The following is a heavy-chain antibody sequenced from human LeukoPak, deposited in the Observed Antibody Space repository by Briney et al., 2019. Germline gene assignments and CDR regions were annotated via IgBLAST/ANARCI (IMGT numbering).Heavy chain of an antibody. V-gene: IGHV1-24*01. CDR1: GYTLTELS. CDR2: FDPEDGET. Sequence: ASVKVSCKVSGYTLTELSMHWVRQAPGKGLEWMGGFDPEDGETIYAQKFQGRVTMTEDTSTDTAYMELSSLRSEDTAVYYCATDPHDYYDSSGYFDYWGQGTLVTASS. D-gene: IGHD3-22*01. J-gene: IGHJ4*02. CDR3: ATDPHDYYDSSGYFDY.